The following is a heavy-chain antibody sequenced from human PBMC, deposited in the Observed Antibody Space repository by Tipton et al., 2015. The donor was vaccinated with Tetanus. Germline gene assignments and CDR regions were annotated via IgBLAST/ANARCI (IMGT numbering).Heavy chain of an antibody. CDR3: AGVTAQRAELYFDH. V-gene: IGHV4-59*02. CDR1: GDSVSGYY. CDR2: VYYTGST. D-gene: IGHD6-13*01. J-gene: IGHJ4*02. Sequence: LRLSCTASGDSVSGYYWSWIRQPPGKGLEWIGYVYYTGSTNHNPSLKSRVTISMDRSKNQISLQLTSVTAADTAVYFCAGVTAQRAELYFDHWGQGTLGSVSS.